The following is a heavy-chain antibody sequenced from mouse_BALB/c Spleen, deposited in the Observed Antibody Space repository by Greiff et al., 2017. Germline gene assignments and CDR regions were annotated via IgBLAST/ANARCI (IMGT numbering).Heavy chain of an antibody. D-gene: IGHD2-3*01. CDR3: ARSGDGYYFAY. V-gene: IGHV5-17*02. CDR1: GFTFSSFG. CDR2: ISSGSSTI. Sequence: EVKLVESGGGLVQPGGSRKLSCAASGFTFSSFGMHWVRQAPEKGLEWVAYISSGSSTIYYADTVKGRFTISRDNPKNTLFLQMTSLRSEDTAMYYCARSGDGYYFAYWGQGTLVTVSA. J-gene: IGHJ3*01.